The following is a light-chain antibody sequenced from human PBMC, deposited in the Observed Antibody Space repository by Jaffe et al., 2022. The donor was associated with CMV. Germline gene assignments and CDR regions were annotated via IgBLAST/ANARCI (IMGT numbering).Light chain of an antibody. CDR1: QGIPCY. Sequence: AIRMTQSPFPLSASVGDRVTITCWASQGIPCYLAWYQQKPPKAPKVFIYSASSLQSGVPSRFSGSGSGAHYTLTISSLQPDDFATYYCQPFYSTPPFTFGPGTKVDIK. CDR2: SAS. J-gene: IGKJ3*01. V-gene: IGKV1D-43*01. CDR3: QPFYSTPPFT.